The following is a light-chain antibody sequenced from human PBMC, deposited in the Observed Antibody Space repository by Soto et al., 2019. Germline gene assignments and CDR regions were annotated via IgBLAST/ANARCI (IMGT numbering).Light chain of an antibody. V-gene: IGKV1-5*01. Sequence: DIQMTQSPSTLSASVGDRVTITCRASQSISSWLAWYQQKPGRAPKLLIYDASSLESGVPSRFSGSGSGTEFTLTSSSLKPDDFATYYCQQYNSYPWTFGQGTKVEIK. CDR1: QSISSW. CDR2: DAS. CDR3: QQYNSYPWT. J-gene: IGKJ1*01.